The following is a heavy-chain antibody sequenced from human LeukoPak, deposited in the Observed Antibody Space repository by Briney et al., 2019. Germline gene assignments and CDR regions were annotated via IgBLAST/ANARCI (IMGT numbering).Heavy chain of an antibody. CDR3: ARIPVVDDAFDI. Sequence: PSETLSLTCSVSGGSISSSSYYSGWIRQPPGKGLDWLGSIYYSGRTYYNPSLKSRVTISVDTSKNQFSLKLSSVTAADTAVYYCARIPVVDDAFDIWGQGTMVTVSS. D-gene: IGHD4-23*01. CDR2: IYYSGRT. V-gene: IGHV4-39*01. CDR1: GGSISSSSYY. J-gene: IGHJ3*02.